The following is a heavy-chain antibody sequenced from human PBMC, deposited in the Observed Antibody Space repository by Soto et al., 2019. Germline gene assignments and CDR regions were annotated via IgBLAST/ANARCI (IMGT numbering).Heavy chain of an antibody. CDR2: ISYDGSNK. CDR3: AKEQYYYDSSGYSSPGNGAFDI. J-gene: IGHJ3*02. V-gene: IGHV3-30*18. CDR1: GFPFSIYG. D-gene: IGHD3-22*01. Sequence: GGSLRLSCAASGFPFSIYGMHWVRQSPGKGLEWVAVISYDGSNKYYADSVKGRFTISRDNYKNTLYMQMNSLRAEDTAVYYCAKEQYYYDSSGYSSPGNGAFDIWGQGKMVTVSS.